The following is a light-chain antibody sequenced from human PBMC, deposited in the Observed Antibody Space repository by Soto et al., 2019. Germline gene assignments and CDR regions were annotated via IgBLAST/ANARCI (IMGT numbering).Light chain of an antibody. V-gene: IGLV2-14*01. CDR3: SSYTSSSTRLVV. CDR1: SSDVGGYNY. CDR2: EVS. Sequence: ALTQPASVSGSPGQSITISCTGTSSDVGGYNYVSWYQQHPGKAPKLMIYEVSNRPSGVSNRFSGSKSGNTASLTISGLQAEDEADYYCSSYTSSSTRLVVFGGGTKLTVL. J-gene: IGLJ2*01.